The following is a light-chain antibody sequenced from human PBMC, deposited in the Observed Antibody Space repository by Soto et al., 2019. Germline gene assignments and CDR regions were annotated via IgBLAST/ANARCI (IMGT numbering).Light chain of an antibody. CDR2: DVS. CDR1: SSDVGGYNY. J-gene: IGLJ1*01. Sequence: QSALTQPRSVSGSPGQSVSISCTGTSSDVGGYNYVSWYQQHPGKAPKVMIYDVSKRPSGVPDRFSGSKSGNTASLTISGLQSEDEADYYCCSCAGRYTYVFGTGTKLTVL. V-gene: IGLV2-11*01. CDR3: CSCAGRYTYV.